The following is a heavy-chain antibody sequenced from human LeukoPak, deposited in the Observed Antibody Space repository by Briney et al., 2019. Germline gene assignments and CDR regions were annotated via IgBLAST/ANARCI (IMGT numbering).Heavy chain of an antibody. V-gene: IGHV4-28*03. CDR3: ARGHYGDYVDH. CDR2: IYYSGST. J-gene: IGHJ4*02. CDR1: GYSISSSNW. Sequence: SETLSLTCAVSGYSISSSNWWGWIRQPPGKGLEWIGYIYYSGSTNYNPSLKSRVTISVDTSKNQFSLKLSSVTAADTAVYYCARGHYGDYVDHWGQGTLVTVSS. D-gene: IGHD4-17*01.